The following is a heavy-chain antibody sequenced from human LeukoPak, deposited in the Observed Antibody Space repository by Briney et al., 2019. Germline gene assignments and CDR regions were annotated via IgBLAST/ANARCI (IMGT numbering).Heavy chain of an antibody. CDR2: INHSGRT. J-gene: IGHJ4*02. V-gene: IGHV4-34*01. CDR3: ARGRRPIVVVPAAILGFVY. Sequence: SETLSLTCAVYGGSFSGYYWSWIRQPPGKGLEWIGEINHSGRTNYNPSLKSRVTISVDTSKNQFSLKLSSVTAADTAVYYCARGRRPIVVVPAAILGFVYWGQGTLVTVSS. D-gene: IGHD2-2*02. CDR1: GGSFSGYY.